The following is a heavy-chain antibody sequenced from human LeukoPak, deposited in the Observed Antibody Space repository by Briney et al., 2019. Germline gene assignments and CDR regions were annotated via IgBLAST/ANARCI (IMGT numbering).Heavy chain of an antibody. D-gene: IGHD6-19*01. CDR3: ARVELYASGWYGSIDY. V-gene: IGHV3-30*03. Sequence: GGSLRLSCAASGFTFSSYGMHWVRQAPGKGLEWVAVISYDGTNKYYADSVRGRFTISRDNSKNTLYLQMDSLRTEDTAVYYCARVELYASGWYGSIDYWGQGTLV. CDR1: GFTFSSYG. J-gene: IGHJ4*02. CDR2: ISYDGTNK.